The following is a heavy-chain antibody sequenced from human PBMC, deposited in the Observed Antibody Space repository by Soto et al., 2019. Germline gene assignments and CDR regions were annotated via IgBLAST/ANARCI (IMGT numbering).Heavy chain of an antibody. J-gene: IGHJ6*02. V-gene: IGHV4-39*01. D-gene: IGHD3-3*01. CDR2: IYYSGST. Sequence: SETLSLTCTVSGGSISSSSYYWGWIRQPPGKGLEWIGSIYYSGSTYYNPSLKSRVTISVDTSKNQFSLKLSSVTAADTAVYYCARLGYYDFWSGYYYYYGMDVWGQGTTVTAP. CDR1: GGSISSSSYY. CDR3: ARLGYYDFWSGYYYYYGMDV.